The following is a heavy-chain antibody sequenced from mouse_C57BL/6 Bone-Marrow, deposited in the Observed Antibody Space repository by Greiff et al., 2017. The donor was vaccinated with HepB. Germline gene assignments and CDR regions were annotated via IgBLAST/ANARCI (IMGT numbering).Heavy chain of an antibody. CDR3: AREAWEYPFAY. V-gene: IGHV7-1*01. Sequence: EVKLVESGGGLVQSGRSLRLSCATSGFTFSDFYMEWVRQAPGKGLEWIAASRNKANDYTTEYSASVKGRFIVSRDTSQSILYLQMNALRAEDTAIYYCAREAWEYPFAYWGQGTLVTVSA. CDR2: SRNKANDYTT. CDR1: GFTFSDFY. J-gene: IGHJ3*01. D-gene: IGHD5-1*01.